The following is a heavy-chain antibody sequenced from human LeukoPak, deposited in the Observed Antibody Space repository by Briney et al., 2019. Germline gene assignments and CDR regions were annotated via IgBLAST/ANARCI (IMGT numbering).Heavy chain of an antibody. CDR1: GYPFTSYY. CDR3: ARHQGAGEYPFDY. J-gene: IGHJ4*02. D-gene: IGHD2/OR15-2a*01. CDR2: INPSDGST. Sequence: ASVKVSCKASGYPFTSYYMHWVRQAPGQGLVWMGIINPSDGSTTYAQRFQGRVTLTRDTSTNTVYMELSSLRSEDTAVYYCARHQGAGEYPFDYWGQGTLVTVSS. V-gene: IGHV1-46*01.